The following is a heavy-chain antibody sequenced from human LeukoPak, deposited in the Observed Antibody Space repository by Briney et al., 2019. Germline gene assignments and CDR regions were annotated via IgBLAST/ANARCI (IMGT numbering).Heavy chain of an antibody. J-gene: IGHJ6*01. CDR2: IYYSGST. Sequence: PSATLSLTCTVSGGSISSNYWSWIRQPPGKGLEWIGYIYYSGSTNSNPSLKSRVTISVDTSKNQFSLKLSSVTAADTAVYYCARDPAGYYGSGSYYNPYYYYGMDVWGQGTTVTVSS. CDR1: GGSISSNY. CDR3: ARDPAGYYGSGSYYNPYYYYGMDV. V-gene: IGHV4-59*01. D-gene: IGHD3-10*01.